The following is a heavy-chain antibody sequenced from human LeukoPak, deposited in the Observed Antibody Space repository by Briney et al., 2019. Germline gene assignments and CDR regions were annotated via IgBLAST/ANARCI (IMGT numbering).Heavy chain of an antibody. CDR3: ARDPGCGFSAFDL. D-gene: IGHD5-12*01. CDR2: ISSGATDI. CDR1: GLSLSTYS. J-gene: IGHJ3*01. Sequence: GRSLRLSCAASGLSLSTYSMNWVRQAPGKGLEWLLYISSGATDIYYADSLRGRFTISRDNDNNSLYLQMNSLRDEDTAMYYCARDPGCGFSAFDLWGRGTMVSVFS. V-gene: IGHV3-48*02.